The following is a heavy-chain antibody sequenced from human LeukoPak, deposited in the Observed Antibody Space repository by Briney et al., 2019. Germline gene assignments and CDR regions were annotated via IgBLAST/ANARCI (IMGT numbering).Heavy chain of an antibody. CDR3: AQGGSEIYYYYHGMDV. CDR2: ISSNGGS. CDR1: GFTFSSYA. V-gene: IGHV3-64*04. J-gene: IGHJ6*02. D-gene: IGHD3-10*01. Sequence: GGSLRLSCSASGFTFSSYAMHWVRQAPGKGLEYVSGISSNGGSVYPDSVKGRFTASRDNSKNTLYLQMNSLRVEDTAVFYCAQGGSEIYYYYHGMDVWGQGTTVTVSS.